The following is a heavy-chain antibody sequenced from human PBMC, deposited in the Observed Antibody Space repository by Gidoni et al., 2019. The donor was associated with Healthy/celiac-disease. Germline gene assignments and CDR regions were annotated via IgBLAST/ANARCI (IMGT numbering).Heavy chain of an antibody. D-gene: IGHD6-19*01. Sequence: EVQLVESGGGLVKPGGSLRLSCAASGFTFSSYSMNWVRQAPGKGLEWVSSISSSSSYIYYADSVKGRFTISRDNAKNSLYLQMNSLRAEDTAVYYCARDHSSGWSPHDAFDIWGQGTMVTVSS. J-gene: IGHJ3*02. CDR2: ISSSSSYI. CDR1: GFTFSSYS. V-gene: IGHV3-21*01. CDR3: ARDHSSGWSPHDAFDI.